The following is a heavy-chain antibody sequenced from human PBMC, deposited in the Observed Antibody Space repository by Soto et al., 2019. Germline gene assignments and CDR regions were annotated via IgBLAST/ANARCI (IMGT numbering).Heavy chain of an antibody. CDR3: AREAGEYSSSWYRYCQH. V-gene: IGHV3-33*01. CDR1: GFTFSSYG. J-gene: IGHJ1*01. D-gene: IGHD6-13*01. Sequence: QVQLVESGGGVVQPGRSLRLSCAASGFTFSSYGMHWVRQAPGKGLEWVAVIWYDGSNKYYADSVKGRFTISRDNSKNPLYLQMHSLRAEDTAVYYCAREAGEYSSSWYRYCQHWGQGTLVTVSS. CDR2: IWYDGSNK.